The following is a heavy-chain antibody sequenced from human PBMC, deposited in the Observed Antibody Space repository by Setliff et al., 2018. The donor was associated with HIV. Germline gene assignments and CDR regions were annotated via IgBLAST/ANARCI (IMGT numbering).Heavy chain of an antibody. J-gene: IGHJ4*02. Sequence: GGSLRLSCEASGFIVISTYMSWVRKAPKKGLQWVAIIYSGGETEYGADSGKGRFTVSRDNARNTLFLQMDNLRPEDTAMYHCVKEGDMVPTTYFDFWGPGSQVTVSS. CDR1: GFIVISTY. CDR3: VKEGDMVPTTYFDF. D-gene: IGHD5-12*01. V-gene: IGHV3-53*01. CDR2: IYSGGETE.